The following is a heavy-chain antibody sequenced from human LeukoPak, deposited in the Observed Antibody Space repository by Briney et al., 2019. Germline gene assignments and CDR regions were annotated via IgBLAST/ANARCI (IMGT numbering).Heavy chain of an antibody. V-gene: IGHV4-59*01. CDR2: IYYNGNT. D-gene: IGHD1-26*01. J-gene: IGHJ6*02. CDR1: DGSINSYY. CDR3: ARGRSNYYGMDV. Sequence: SETLSLTCSVSDGSINSYYWNWIRRPPGKGLEWIGYIYYNGNTNYSPSLKSRVTMSVDTPKNLFSLKVSSVTAADTAVYYCARGRSNYYGMDVWGQGTTVTVSS.